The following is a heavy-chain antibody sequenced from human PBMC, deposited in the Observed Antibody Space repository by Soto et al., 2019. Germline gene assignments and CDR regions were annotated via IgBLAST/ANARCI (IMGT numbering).Heavy chain of an antibody. D-gene: IGHD6-6*01. V-gene: IGHV1-2*02. Sequence: ASVKVSCKASGYTFTGYYMHWVRQAPGQRLEWMGWINPNSGGTNYAQKFQGRVTMTRDTSISTAYMELSRLRSDDTAVYYCARYSNEYSSSSYFDYWGQGTLVTVSS. CDR1: GYTFTGYY. J-gene: IGHJ4*02. CDR3: ARYSNEYSSSSYFDY. CDR2: INPNSGGT.